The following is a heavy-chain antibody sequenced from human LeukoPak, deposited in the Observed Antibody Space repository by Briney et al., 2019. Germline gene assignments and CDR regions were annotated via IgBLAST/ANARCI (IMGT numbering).Heavy chain of an antibody. CDR1: GFTFSSYG. CDR3: AKGGSGLYRTYNWFDP. D-gene: IGHD6-19*01. Sequence: PGGSLRLSCAASGFTFSSYGMHWIRQAPGKGLEWVAVIWYDGSNKFYTDSVKGRFTISRDNSKNTLYLQVDSLRAEDTAVYYCAKGGSGLYRTYNWFDPWGQGTLVTVSS. CDR2: IWYDGSNK. J-gene: IGHJ5*02. V-gene: IGHV3-33*06.